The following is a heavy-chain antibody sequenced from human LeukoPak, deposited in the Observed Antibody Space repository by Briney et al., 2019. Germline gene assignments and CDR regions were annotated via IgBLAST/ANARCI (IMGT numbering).Heavy chain of an antibody. CDR3: ARGDYGDPFDY. D-gene: IGHD4-17*01. Sequence: SETLSLTCTVSGGSISSYYWSWIRQPPGKGLEWIGYIYYSGSTNYNPSLKSRITISVDTSKNQFSLKLSSVTAADTAVYYCARGDYGDPFDYWGQGTLVTVSS. V-gene: IGHV4-59*01. CDR1: GGSISSYY. CDR2: IYYSGST. J-gene: IGHJ4*02.